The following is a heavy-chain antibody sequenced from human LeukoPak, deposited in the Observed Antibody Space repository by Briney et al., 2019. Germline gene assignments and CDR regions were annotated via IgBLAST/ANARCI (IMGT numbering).Heavy chain of an antibody. D-gene: IGHD1-26*01. CDR1: GYTFTSYA. Sequence: GASVKVSCKASGYTFTSYAMHWVRQSPGQRLEWMGWINAGNGNTKYSQKFQGRVTITRDTSASTAYMELSSLRSEDTAVYYCARGLATRRAFDANYYYYGMDVWGQGTTVTVSS. V-gene: IGHV1-3*01. CDR3: ARGLATRRAFDANYYYYGMDV. J-gene: IGHJ6*02. CDR2: INAGNGNT.